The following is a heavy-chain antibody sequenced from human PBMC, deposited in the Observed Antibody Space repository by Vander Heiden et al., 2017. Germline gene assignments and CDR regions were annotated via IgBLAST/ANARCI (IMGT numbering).Heavy chain of an antibody. Sequence: QVQLVQSGAEVKKPGSSVKVSCKASGGTFSSYAISWVRQAPGQGLGWMGGIIPIFGTANYAQKFQGRVTITAGESTSTAYMELSSLRSEDTAVYYCARVGVDTAMVRLGDYFDYWGQGTLVTVSS. CDR3: ARVGVDTAMVRLGDYFDY. J-gene: IGHJ4*02. D-gene: IGHD5-18*01. CDR1: GGTFSSYA. CDR2: IIPIFGTA. V-gene: IGHV1-69*01.